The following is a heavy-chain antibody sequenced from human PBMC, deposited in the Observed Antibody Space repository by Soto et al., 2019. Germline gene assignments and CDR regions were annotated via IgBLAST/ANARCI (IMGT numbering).Heavy chain of an antibody. CDR2: IIPILGIA. D-gene: IGHD2-15*01. J-gene: IGHJ6*03. CDR1: GGTFSSYT. CDR3: ARDEGVPLDCSGGSCYYYYYMDV. V-gene: IGHV1-69*04. Sequence: GASVKVSCKASGGTFSSYTISWVRQAPGQGLEWMGRIIPILGIANYAQKFQGRVTITADKSTSTAYMELSSLRSEDTAVYYCARDEGVPLDCSGGSCYYYYYMDVWGKGTTVTSP.